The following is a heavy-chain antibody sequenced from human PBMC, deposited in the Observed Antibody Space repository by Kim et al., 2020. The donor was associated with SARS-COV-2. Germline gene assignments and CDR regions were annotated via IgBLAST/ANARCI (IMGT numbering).Heavy chain of an antibody. J-gene: IGHJ6*02. CDR1: GYTFTSYG. V-gene: IGHV1-18*01. CDR2: ISAYNGNT. Sequence: ASVKVSCKASGYTFTSYGISWVRQAPGQGLEWMGWISAYNGNTNYAQKLQGRVTMTTDTSTSTAYMELRSLRSDDTAVYYCARAGSSGWYFVTPYYYYGMDVWGQGTTVTVSS. CDR3: ARAGSSGWYFVTPYYYYGMDV. D-gene: IGHD6-19*01.